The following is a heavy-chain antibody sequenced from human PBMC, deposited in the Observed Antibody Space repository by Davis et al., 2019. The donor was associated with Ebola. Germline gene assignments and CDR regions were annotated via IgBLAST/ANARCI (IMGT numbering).Heavy chain of an antibody. Sequence: PGGSLRLSCAASGFTFSDYWMTWVRQAPGKGLEWVANINQDGGEIYYVDSVKGRFTISRDNAKNSLHLQMTSLRAEDTAVYYCARGDYWSADYWGRGTLVTVSS. D-gene: IGHD3-3*01. CDR1: GFTFSDYW. J-gene: IGHJ4*02. V-gene: IGHV3-7*04. CDR2: INQDGGEI. CDR3: ARGDYWSADY.